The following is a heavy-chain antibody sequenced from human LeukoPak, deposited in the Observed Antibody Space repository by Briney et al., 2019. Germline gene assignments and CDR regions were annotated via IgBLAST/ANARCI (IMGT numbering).Heavy chain of an antibody. CDR2: INPSGGST. Sequence: ASVKVSCKASGYTFTNYYIHWVRQAPGQGLECMGIINPSGGSTSYAQKFQGRVTMTRNTSISTAYMELSSLRSEDTAVYYCARVGDYDILRYYYMDVWGKGTTVTISS. CDR1: GYTFTNYY. D-gene: IGHD3-9*01. J-gene: IGHJ6*03. CDR3: ARVGDYDILRYYYMDV. V-gene: IGHV1-46*01.